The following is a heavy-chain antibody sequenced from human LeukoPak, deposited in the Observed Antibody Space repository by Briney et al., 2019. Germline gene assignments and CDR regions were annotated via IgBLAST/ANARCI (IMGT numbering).Heavy chain of an antibody. CDR2: IIPILGIA. CDR3: AREFWNYPLYYGMDV. Sequence: SVKVSCKASGGTFSSYAISWVRQAPGQGLEWMGRIIPILGIANYAQKFQGRVTITADKSTSTAYMELSSLRSEDTAVYYCAREFWNYPLYYGMDVWGQGTTVTVSS. CDR1: GGTFSSYA. V-gene: IGHV1-69*04. J-gene: IGHJ6*02. D-gene: IGHD1-7*01.